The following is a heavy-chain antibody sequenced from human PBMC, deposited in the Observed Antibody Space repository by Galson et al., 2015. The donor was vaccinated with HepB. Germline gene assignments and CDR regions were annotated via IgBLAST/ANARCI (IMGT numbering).Heavy chain of an antibody. Sequence: SCKASGYTFTNYGIGWVRQAPGQGLEWMGWIRADNGNTKYAQKLQGRVTMTTDTSTSTAYMELRGLRSDDTAVYYCARVYFGSGSSSAYWYFDLWGRGALVTVSS. V-gene: IGHV1-18*01. J-gene: IGHJ2*01. D-gene: IGHD3-10*01. CDR1: GYTFTNYG. CDR3: ARVYFGSGSSSAYWYFDL. CDR2: IRADNGNT.